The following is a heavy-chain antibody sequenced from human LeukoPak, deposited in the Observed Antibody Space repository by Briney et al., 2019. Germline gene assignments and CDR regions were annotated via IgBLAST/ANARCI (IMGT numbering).Heavy chain of an antibody. D-gene: IGHD3-22*01. CDR1: GVSISSYY. J-gene: IGHJ4*02. CDR2: IYYSGST. Sequence: SETLSLTCTVSGVSISSYYLSWIRQPPGKGLQWIGYIYYSGSTKYNLSLKSRVTISLDTSKNQFSLKLSSVTAADTAVYYCATLPYYDKSGYLDYWGQGTLVTVSS. CDR3: ATLPYYDKSGYLDY. V-gene: IGHV4-59*01.